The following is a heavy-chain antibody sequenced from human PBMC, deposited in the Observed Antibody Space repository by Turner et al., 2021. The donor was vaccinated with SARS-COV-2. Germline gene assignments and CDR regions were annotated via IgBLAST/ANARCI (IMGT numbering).Heavy chain of an antibody. D-gene: IGHD3-10*02. J-gene: IGHJ4*02. V-gene: IGHV3-30*18. CDR1: GFTFSSYG. CDR2: ISYDGSNK. CDR3: AKMMFGGWSGFDY. Sequence: QVQLVESGGGVVQPGRSLRLSCAATGFTFSSYGMHWVRQAQGKGLEWVAVISYDGSNKYYVDSVKGRFTISRDNSKNTLYLQMNSLRAEDTAVYYCAKMMFGGWSGFDYWGQGTLVTVSS.